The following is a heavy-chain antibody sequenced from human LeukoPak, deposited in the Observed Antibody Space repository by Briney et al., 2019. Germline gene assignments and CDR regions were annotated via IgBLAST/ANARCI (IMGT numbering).Heavy chain of an antibody. J-gene: IGHJ4*02. CDR1: GFTFSSYA. CDR3: AKDGSYSGSYLPDY. V-gene: IGHV3-30*18. Sequence: GGSLRLSCVASGFTFSSYAMPWVRQTPGKGLGWVAVISYDGSYKEYAGSVKGRFTISRDNSENTLYLQMNSLRPDDTAVYYCAKDGSYSGSYLPDYWGQGTPVTVSS. D-gene: IGHD1-26*01. CDR2: ISYDGSYK.